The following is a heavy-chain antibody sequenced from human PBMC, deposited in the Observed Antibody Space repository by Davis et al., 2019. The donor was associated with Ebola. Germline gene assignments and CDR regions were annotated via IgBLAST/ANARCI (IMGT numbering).Heavy chain of an antibody. CDR2: ITPIFGTA. Sequence: SVKVSCKASGDTFSSYTITWVRQAPGQGLEWMGHITPIFGTADYAQKFQGRVTITADESTGTAYMELTSLTSEDTAVYYCARVASGYDWLSDYWGQGTLVTVSS. CDR3: ARVASGYDWLSDY. CDR1: GDTFSSYT. J-gene: IGHJ4*02. V-gene: IGHV1-69*13. D-gene: IGHD5-12*01.